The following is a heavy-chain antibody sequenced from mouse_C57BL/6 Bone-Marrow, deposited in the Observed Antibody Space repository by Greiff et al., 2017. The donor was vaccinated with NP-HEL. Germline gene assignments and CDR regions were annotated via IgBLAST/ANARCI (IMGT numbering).Heavy chain of an antibody. Sequence: QVQLQQPGAELVMPGASVKLSCKASGYTFTSYWMHWVKQRPGQGLEWIGEIDPSDSYTNYNQKFKGKSTLTVDKSSSTAYMQLSILTSEDSAVYYCARGPYFDYWGQGTTLTVSS. V-gene: IGHV1-69*01. J-gene: IGHJ2*01. CDR2: IDPSDSYT. CDR3: ARGPYFDY. CDR1: GYTFTSYW.